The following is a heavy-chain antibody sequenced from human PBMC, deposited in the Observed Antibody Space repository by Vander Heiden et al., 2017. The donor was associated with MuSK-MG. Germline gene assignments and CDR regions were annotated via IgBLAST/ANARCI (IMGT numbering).Heavy chain of an antibody. Sequence: EVQLVQSGAEVKKPGESLKISCQGPGYSFTSYWIGWVRQMPGKGLEWMGIIYPGDSDTRYSPSFQGQVTISADKSISTAHLQWSSLHAQDTAMYYCARRDSNYPIEAFDIRGQGRMVTVFS. CDR1: GYSFTSYW. CDR2: IYPGDSDT. D-gene: IGHD4-4*01. CDR3: ARRDSNYPIEAFDI. V-gene: IGHV5-51*01. J-gene: IGHJ3*02.